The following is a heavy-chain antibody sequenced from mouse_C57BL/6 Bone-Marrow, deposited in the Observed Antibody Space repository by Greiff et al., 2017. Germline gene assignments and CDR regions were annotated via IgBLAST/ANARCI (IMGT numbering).Heavy chain of an antibody. Sequence: VQLQQSGAELVKPGASVKISCKASGYAFSSYWVNWVKQRPGKGLEWIGQIFPGDGDTNYNGKFKGKATLTADNTSSTSYMQLSSLSSDDSAVYCCARGAYGGQGTLVTVSA. CDR1: GYAFSSYW. J-gene: IGHJ3*01. CDR2: IFPGDGDT. CDR3: ARGAY. V-gene: IGHV1-80*01.